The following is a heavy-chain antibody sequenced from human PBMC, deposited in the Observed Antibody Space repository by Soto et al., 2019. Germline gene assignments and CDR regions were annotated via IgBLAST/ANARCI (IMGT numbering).Heavy chain of an antibody. CDR2: IYYSGST. CDR3: ARAYYDSSGYLNWFDP. V-gene: IGHV4-31*03. CDR1: GGSISSGGYY. D-gene: IGHD3-22*01. J-gene: IGHJ5*02. Sequence: SETLSLTCTVSGGSISSGGYYWSWIRQHPGKGLEWIGYIYYSGSTYYNPSLKSRVTISVATSKNQFSLKLSSVTAADTAVYYCARAYYDSSGYLNWFDPWGQGTLVTVSS.